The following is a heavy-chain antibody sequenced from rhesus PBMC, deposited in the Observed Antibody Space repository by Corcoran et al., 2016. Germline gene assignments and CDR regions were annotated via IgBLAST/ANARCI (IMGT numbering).Heavy chain of an antibody. Sequence: QVQLQESGPGLVKPSETLSLTCAVSGDSISSSYYYWSWIRQPPGKGLEWLGYITYSGSTSYNPSLKSRVTISRDTSKNQFSLKLSSMTAADTAVYYCARDQYLDWYGLDSWGQGVVVTVSS. J-gene: IGHJ6*01. CDR1: GDSISSSYYY. CDR3: ARDQYLDWYGLDS. CDR2: ITYSGST. D-gene: IGHD3-3*01. V-gene: IGHV4-122*02.